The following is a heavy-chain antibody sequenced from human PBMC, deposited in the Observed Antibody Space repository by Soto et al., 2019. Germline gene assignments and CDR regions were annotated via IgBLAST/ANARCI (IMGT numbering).Heavy chain of an antibody. J-gene: IGHJ6*02. V-gene: IGHV3-7*03. D-gene: IGHD3-10*01. CDR3: ARDPLRSRYDNGMDV. Sequence: GGSLRLSCAASGFTFSTYWMTWVRRAPGKGLEWVANIKQDGSEKYYVDSVKGRFTISRDNAKNSVYLQMSSLRADDTAVYYCARDPLRSRYDNGMDVWGQGTTVTVSS. CDR1: GFTFSTYW. CDR2: IKQDGSEK.